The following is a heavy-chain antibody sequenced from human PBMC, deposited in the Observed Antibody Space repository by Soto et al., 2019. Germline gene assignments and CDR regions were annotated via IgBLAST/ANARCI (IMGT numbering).Heavy chain of an antibody. D-gene: IGHD2-2*01. CDR2: MNPNSGNT. Sequence: ASVKVSCKASGYTFTSYDINWVRQATGQGLEWMGWMNPNSGNTGYAQKFQGRVTMTRNTSISTAYMELSSLRSEDTAVYYCAVRGDCSSTSCYDNYFDYWGQGTLVTVSS. V-gene: IGHV1-8*01. CDR1: GYTFTSYD. J-gene: IGHJ4*02. CDR3: AVRGDCSSTSCYDNYFDY.